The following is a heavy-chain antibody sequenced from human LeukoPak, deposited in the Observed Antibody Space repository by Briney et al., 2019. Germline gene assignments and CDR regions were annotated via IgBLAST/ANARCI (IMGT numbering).Heavy chain of an antibody. Sequence: PGGSLRLSCAASGFTFSNYGMHWVRQAPGKGLEWVAFIRSDGNNEYYADFVKGRFTISRDNSKNTLYLQMNSLRAEDTAVYYCAKSNAWGQGTLVTVSS. J-gene: IGHJ5*02. CDR2: IRSDGNNE. V-gene: IGHV3-30*02. CDR1: GFTFSNYG. CDR3: AKSNA.